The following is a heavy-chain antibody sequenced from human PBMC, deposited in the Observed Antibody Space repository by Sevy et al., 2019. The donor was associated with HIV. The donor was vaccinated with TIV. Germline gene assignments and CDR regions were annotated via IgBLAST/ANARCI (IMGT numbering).Heavy chain of an antibody. J-gene: IGHJ4*02. CDR1: GYTLVKLS. Sequence: ASVKVSCKVSGYTLVKLSIHWVRQAPGKGFEWMGGFDPEDGETIYAQKFQGRVTMTADTSTDTAYMKLSSLRSEDTAMYFCTTMEYYHNVIGSDSGEYWGQGTLVTVSS. D-gene: IGHD3-22*01. CDR3: TTMEYYHNVIGSDSGEY. V-gene: IGHV1-24*01. CDR2: FDPEDGET.